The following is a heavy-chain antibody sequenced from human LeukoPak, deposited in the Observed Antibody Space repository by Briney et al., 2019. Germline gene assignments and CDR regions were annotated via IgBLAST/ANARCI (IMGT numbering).Heavy chain of an antibody. CDR2: ISYEGRNK. V-gene: IGHV3-30*03. CDR3: ARDQLAFSGYDTLFDY. Sequence: PGGSLRLSCAASGFIFSNDAMHWVRQAPGKGLEWVAVISYEGRNKYYADSVKGRFSISRDDSKNTVFLQMNSLRSEDTAVYYCARDQLAFSGYDTLFDYWGQGTLVTVSS. D-gene: IGHD5-12*01. J-gene: IGHJ4*02. CDR1: GFIFSNDA.